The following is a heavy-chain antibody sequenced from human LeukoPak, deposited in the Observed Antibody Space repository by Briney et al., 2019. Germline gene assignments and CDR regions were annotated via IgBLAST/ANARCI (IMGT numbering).Heavy chain of an antibody. CDR1: GFSVSSNY. J-gene: IGHJ4*02. CDR2: ISYDGNNK. CDR3: ARPHSSGWYWYYSDY. V-gene: IGHV3-30-3*01. Sequence: PGGSLRLSCEASGFSVSSNYMSWVRQAPGKGLEWVAVISYDGNNKYYADSVKGRFTISRDNSKNTLYLQMNSLRAEDTAVYYCARPHSSGWYWYYSDYWGQGTLVTVSS. D-gene: IGHD6-19*01.